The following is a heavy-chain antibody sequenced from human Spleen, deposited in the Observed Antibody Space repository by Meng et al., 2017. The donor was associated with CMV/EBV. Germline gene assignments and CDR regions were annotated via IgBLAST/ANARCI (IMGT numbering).Heavy chain of an antibody. V-gene: IGHV3-21*01. D-gene: IGHD6-13*01. CDR1: GFTFSSYS. CDR3: ARLSVFTAAGTFGGASQYYFDY. J-gene: IGHJ4*02. CDR2: ISSSSSYI. Sequence: GGSLRLSCAASGFTFSSYSMNWVRQAPGKGLEWVSSISSSSSYIYYADSVKGRFTISRDNAKNSLYLQMNSLRAEDTAVYYCARLSVFTAAGTFGGASQYYFDYWGQGTLVTVSS.